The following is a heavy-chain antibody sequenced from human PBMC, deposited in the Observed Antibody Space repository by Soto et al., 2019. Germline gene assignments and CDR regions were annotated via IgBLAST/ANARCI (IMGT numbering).Heavy chain of an antibody. Sequence: TLSLTCNVSGGPIKTGDYYWNWIRQPPGKGLEWIGYVFYSGATNYSPSLKSRAAISMDTSKNQFSLSLTSVTAADTAVYYCARAGFSYGHLLFWGQGIRVTVSS. CDR1: GGPIKTGDYY. D-gene: IGHD3-10*01. CDR2: VFYSGAT. V-gene: IGHV4-30-4*01. J-gene: IGHJ4*02. CDR3: ARAGFSYGHLLF.